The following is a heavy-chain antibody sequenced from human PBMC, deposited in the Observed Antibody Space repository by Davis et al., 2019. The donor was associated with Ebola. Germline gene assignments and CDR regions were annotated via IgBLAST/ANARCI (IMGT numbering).Heavy chain of an antibody. CDR1: GFTVSSYS. CDR3: ARAYQWLADFDY. V-gene: IGHV3-21*01. D-gene: IGHD6-19*01. J-gene: IGHJ4*02. Sequence: PGGSMRLSCAASGFTVSSYSMNWVRQAPGKGLEWVSSISSSSSYIYYADSVKGRFTISRDNAKNSLYLQMNSLRAEDTAVYYCARAYQWLADFDYWGQGTLVTVSS. CDR2: ISSSSSYI.